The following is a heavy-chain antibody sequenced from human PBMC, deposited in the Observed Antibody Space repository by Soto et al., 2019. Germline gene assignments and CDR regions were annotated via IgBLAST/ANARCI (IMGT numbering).Heavy chain of an antibody. CDR2: ISSNGGST. J-gene: IGHJ4*02. V-gene: IGHV3-64*01. CDR3: ARNYYDSSGPKFAAY. CDR1: GFTFSRYA. Sequence: PGGSLRLSCAASGFTFSRYAMHWVRQAPGKGLEYVSAISSNGGSTYYANSVKGRFTISRDNFKNTLYLQMGSLRAEDMALYYCARNYYDSSGPKFAAYWGQGTLVTVSS. D-gene: IGHD3-22*01.